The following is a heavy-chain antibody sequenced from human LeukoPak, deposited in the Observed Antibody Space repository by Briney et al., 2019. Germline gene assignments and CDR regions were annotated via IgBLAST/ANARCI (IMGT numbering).Heavy chain of an antibody. J-gene: IGHJ4*02. CDR2: ISSSGAYI. V-gene: IGHV3-21*01. CDR1: GFTFSTHG. CDR3: ARGVGNYRYYFDF. D-gene: IGHD3-22*01. Sequence: GGTLRLSCVGSGFTFSTHGMNWVRQAPGKGLEWVSSISSSGAYIYYADLVEGRFTISRDNGKNSLYLQMNSLRADDTAVYYCARGVGNYRYYFDFWGQGTLVTVSS.